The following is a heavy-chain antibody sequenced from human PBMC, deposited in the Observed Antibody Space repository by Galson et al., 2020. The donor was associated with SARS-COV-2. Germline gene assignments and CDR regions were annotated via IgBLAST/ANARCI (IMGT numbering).Heavy chain of an antibody. J-gene: IGHJ4*02. V-gene: IGHV3-15*01. CDR1: GFTFSNAW. CDR2: IKSKTDGGTT. CDR3: TTGDCSGGSCDDY. Sequence: GGSLRLSCAASGFTFSNAWMSWVRQAPGKGLEWVGRIKSKTDGGTTDYAAPVKGRFTISRDDSKNTLYLQMNSLKTKDTAVYYCTTGDCSGGSCDDYWGQGTLVTVSS. D-gene: IGHD2-15*01.